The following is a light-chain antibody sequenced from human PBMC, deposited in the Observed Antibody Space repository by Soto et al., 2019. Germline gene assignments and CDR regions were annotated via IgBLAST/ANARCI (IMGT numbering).Light chain of an antibody. V-gene: IGKV3-20*01. CDR1: QRISSSF. CDR2: VLS. CDR3: QQYGSSPFT. Sequence: ESVLTQSPGTLSLSPGERATLSCRASQRISSSFLAWHQQRPGQAPRLLIHVLSSKAAAIPDRLSGSGSGTDFTLTINSLEHEYCALYFCQQYGSSPFTVGHGTQLEIK. J-gene: IGKJ3*01.